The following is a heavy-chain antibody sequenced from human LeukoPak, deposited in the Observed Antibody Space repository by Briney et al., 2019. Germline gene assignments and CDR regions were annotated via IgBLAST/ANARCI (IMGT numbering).Heavy chain of an antibody. CDR2: IWYDGSNK. V-gene: IGHV3-33*01. CDR3: PRDRYYYDSSGYYYC. CDR1: GFTFSSYA. D-gene: IGHD3-22*01. J-gene: IGHJ1*01. Sequence: GRSLRLSCAASGFTFSSYAMHWVRQAPGKGLEGVAVIWYDGSNKYYADSVKGRFTISRDNSKHMLYLQMSSLRAEDTAVYYCPRDRYYYDSSGYYYCWGQGPLVTVSS.